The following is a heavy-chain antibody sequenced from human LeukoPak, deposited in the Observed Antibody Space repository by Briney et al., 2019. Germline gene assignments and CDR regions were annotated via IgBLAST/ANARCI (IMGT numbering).Heavy chain of an antibody. CDR1: GGSISSYY. D-gene: IGHD1-1*01. CDR2: IYYSGST. Sequence: SETLSLTCTVSGGSISSYYWSWIRQPPGKGLEWIGYIYYSGSTYYSPSLKSRVTISVDRSKNQFSLKLSSVTAADTAVYYCARGTERASWFDPWGQGTLVTVSS. J-gene: IGHJ5*02. CDR3: ARGTERASWFDP. V-gene: IGHV4-59*12.